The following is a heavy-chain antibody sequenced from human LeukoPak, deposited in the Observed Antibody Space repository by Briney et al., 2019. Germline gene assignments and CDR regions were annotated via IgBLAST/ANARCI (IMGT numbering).Heavy chain of an antibody. CDR1: GGSISSFY. V-gene: IGHV4-59*12. J-gene: IGHJ4*02. Sequence: SETLSLTCTVAGGSISSFYWGWIRQPPGKGVEWIGHTHSSGSTNYNPSLRSRVTISVDTSKNQFSLKLSSVTAADTAVYYCARDFSGYSYGYYFDYWGQGTLVTVSS. CDR3: ARDFSGYSYGYYFDY. CDR2: THSSGST. D-gene: IGHD5-18*01.